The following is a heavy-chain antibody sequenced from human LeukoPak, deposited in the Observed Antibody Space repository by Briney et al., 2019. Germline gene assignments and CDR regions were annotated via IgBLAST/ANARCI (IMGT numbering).Heavy chain of an antibody. Sequence: SETLSLTCTVSGGSISSSGYYWGWIRQPPGKGLEWIASIYYSGSTYYNPSLKSRVTIPVDTSKNQLSLKLSSLTAADTAVYYCARHEYSGSYYGLSWFDPWGQGTLVTVSS. V-gene: IGHV4-39*01. CDR2: IYYSGST. D-gene: IGHD1-26*01. CDR3: ARHEYSGSYYGLSWFDP. J-gene: IGHJ5*02. CDR1: GGSISSSGYY.